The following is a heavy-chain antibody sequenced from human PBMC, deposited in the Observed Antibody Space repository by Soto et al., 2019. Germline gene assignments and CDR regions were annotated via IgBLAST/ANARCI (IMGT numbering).Heavy chain of an antibody. J-gene: IGHJ4*02. D-gene: IGHD3-10*01. V-gene: IGHV4-4*02. CDR1: GVSMSSGNW. CDR2: IFHDGTA. CDR3: ARRVYDTRLNYMYFDF. Sequence: SDTLSLTCAVSGVSMSSGNWWAWVSKSPQRGLEYIGEIFHDGTANYYPSFERRVAISVDTSKNQFSLKLTSVTAADTAIYFCARRVYDTRLNYMYFDFWGQGTLVTVPS.